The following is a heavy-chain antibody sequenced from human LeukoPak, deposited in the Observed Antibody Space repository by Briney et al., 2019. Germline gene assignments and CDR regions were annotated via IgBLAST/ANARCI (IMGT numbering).Heavy chain of an antibody. D-gene: IGHD1-26*01. CDR2: ISYSGST. Sequence: PETLSLTCTVSSGSITGYYSGWIRQPPGKRLEWSGEISYSGSTNYNPSLKSRVTISVDTSKNQFSLKLSSVTAADTAVYYCARGEWDLLFDYWGQGTLVTVSS. V-gene: IGHV4-59*01. J-gene: IGHJ4*02. CDR1: SGSITGYY. CDR3: ARGEWDLLFDY.